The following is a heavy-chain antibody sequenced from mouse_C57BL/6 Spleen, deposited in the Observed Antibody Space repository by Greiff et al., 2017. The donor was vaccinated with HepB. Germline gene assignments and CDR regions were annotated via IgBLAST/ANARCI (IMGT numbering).Heavy chain of an antibody. J-gene: IGHJ4*01. CDR2: ISSGGSYT. Sequence: EVQLVESGGDLVKPGGSLKLSCAASGFTFSSYGMSWVRQTPDKRLEWVATISSGGSYTYYPDSVKGRFTISRDNAKNTLYLQMSSLKSEDTAMYYCARQDYSNPSYAMDYWGQGTSVTVSS. CDR1: GFTFSSYG. D-gene: IGHD2-5*01. V-gene: IGHV5-6*01. CDR3: ARQDYSNPSYAMDY.